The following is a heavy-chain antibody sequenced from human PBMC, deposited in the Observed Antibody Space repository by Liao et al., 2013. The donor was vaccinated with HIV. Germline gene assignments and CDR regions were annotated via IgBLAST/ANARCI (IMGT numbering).Heavy chain of an antibody. D-gene: IGHD5-18*01. CDR2: IHSGGNT. J-gene: IGHJ4*02. CDR1: GDSISNSNSF. V-gene: IGHV4-39*07. Sequence: QLQLQESGPGLVKPSETLSLTCTVSGDSISNSNSFWGWLRQSPGMGLEWIGTIHSGGNTVYNPSRQRPVTISLDTSRNQISLTLNSVTAADSAMYYCARVRGSQKTAVVTRWGHFDYWGQGTLATVSS. CDR3: ARVRGSQKTAVVTRWGHFDY.